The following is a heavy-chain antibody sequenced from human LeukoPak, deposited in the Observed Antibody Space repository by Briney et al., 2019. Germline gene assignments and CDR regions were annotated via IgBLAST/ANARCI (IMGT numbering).Heavy chain of an antibody. Sequence: SETLSLTCTVSGGSVSSGSYYWSWIRQPPGKGLEWIGEINHSGSTNYNPSLKSRVTISVDTSKNQFSLKLSSVTAADTAVYYCARAHLLAYCGGDCYWGGYYYYGMDVWGQGTTVTVSS. D-gene: IGHD2-21*02. CDR2: INHSGST. V-gene: IGHV4-39*07. CDR3: ARAHLLAYCGGDCYWGGYYYYGMDV. J-gene: IGHJ6*02. CDR1: GGSVSSGSYY.